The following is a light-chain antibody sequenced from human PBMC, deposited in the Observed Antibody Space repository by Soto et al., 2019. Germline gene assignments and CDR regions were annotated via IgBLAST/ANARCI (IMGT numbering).Light chain of an antibody. Sequence: QFALTQPPSAFGSPGQSVAISCTGTSSDVGGYNYVSWYQQHPGKAPKLMIYEVNKRPSGVPDRFSGSKSGNTASLTVSGLQAEDEADYYCSSYAGSSNVFGTGTKLTVL. CDR1: SSDVGGYNY. CDR3: SSYAGSSNV. V-gene: IGLV2-8*01. J-gene: IGLJ1*01. CDR2: EVN.